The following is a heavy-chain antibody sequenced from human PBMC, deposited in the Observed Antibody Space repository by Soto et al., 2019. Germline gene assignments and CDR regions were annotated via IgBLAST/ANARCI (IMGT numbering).Heavy chain of an antibody. D-gene: IGHD6-6*01. V-gene: IGHV3-23*01. Sequence: EVQLLESGGDLVQPGGSLRLSCVASGFTINSYAMNWVRQAPGKGLEWVSTVGGRDDKTYYADSVKGRFTISRDTSRNTLYLQMDSLRAEDTDLYYCAKKATSRPYNWFAPWGQGTLVTVSS. CDR1: GFTINSYA. CDR2: VGGRDDKT. CDR3: AKKATSRPYNWFAP. J-gene: IGHJ5*02.